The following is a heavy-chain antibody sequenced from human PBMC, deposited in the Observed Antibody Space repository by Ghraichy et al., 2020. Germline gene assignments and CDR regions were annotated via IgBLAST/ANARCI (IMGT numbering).Heavy chain of an antibody. J-gene: IGHJ4*02. Sequence: SETSLTCTVSGGSISSYYWSWIRQPPGKGLEWIGYIYYSGSTNYNPSLKSRVTISVDTSKNQFSLKLSSVTAADTAVYYCARGLKWELLDFDYWGQGTLVTVSS. D-gene: IGHD1-26*01. CDR3: ARGLKWELLDFDY. CDR2: IYYSGST. CDR1: GGSISSYY. V-gene: IGHV4-59*01.